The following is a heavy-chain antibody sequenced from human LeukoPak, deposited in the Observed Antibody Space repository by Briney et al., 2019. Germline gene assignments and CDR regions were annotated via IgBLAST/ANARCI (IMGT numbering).Heavy chain of an antibody. J-gene: IGHJ5*02. CDR2: IIPILGIA. CDR3: ARGFELERLTGPTKFDP. D-gene: IGHD1-1*01. V-gene: IGHV1-69*04. Sequence: SVKVSCKASGGTFSSYAISWVRPAPGQGVEGMGRIIPILGIANYAQKFQGRVTITADKSTSTAYMELSSLRSEDTAVYYCARGFELERLTGPTKFDPWGQGTLVTVSS. CDR1: GGTFSSYA.